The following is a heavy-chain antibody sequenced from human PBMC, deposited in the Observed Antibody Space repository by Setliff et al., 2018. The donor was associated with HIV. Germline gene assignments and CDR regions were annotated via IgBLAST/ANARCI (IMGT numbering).Heavy chain of an antibody. CDR1: GGSISSHY. V-gene: IGHV4-4*07. Sequence: PSETLSLTCTVSGGSISSHYWSWVRQPAGKGLEWIGRIYTSGSTNYNPSLKSRVTISLDTSKNQFSLKLSSVTAADTAVYYCARENGRTNYYYYYGMDVWGQGTTVTVSS. J-gene: IGHJ6*02. CDR3: ARENGRTNYYYYYGMDV. CDR2: IYTSGST.